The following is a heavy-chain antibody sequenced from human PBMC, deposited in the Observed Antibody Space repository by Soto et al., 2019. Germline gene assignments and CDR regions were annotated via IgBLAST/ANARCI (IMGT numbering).Heavy chain of an antibody. V-gene: IGHV3-30-3*01. Sequence: WSLRLSCAASGFTFSSYAMHWVRQAPDKGLEWVAVISYDGSNKYYADSVKGRFTISRDNSKNTLYLQMNSLRAEDTAVYYCARARYDSSGYNPPIDYWGQG. CDR3: ARARYDSSGYNPPIDY. D-gene: IGHD3-22*01. CDR1: GFTFSSYA. J-gene: IGHJ4*02. CDR2: ISYDGSNK.